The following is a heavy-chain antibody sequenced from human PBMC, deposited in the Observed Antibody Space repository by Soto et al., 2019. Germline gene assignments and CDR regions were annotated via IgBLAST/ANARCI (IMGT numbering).Heavy chain of an antibody. D-gene: IGHD3-10*01. J-gene: IGHJ4*02. CDR2: IYYSGST. V-gene: IGHV4-30-4*01. CDR1: GGSISSGDYY. CDR3: ARAQGSGFLVS. Sequence: QVQLQESGPGLVKPSQTLSLPCTVSGGSISSGDYYCSWIRQHPGKGLEWIGYIYYSGSTYYNPSIKSRATISVDTSKNQFSLKLSSVTATDTAVYYCARAQGSGFLVSWGQGTLVTVSS.